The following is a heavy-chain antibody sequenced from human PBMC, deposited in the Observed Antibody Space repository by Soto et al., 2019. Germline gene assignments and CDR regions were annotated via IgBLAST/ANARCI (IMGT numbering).Heavy chain of an antibody. V-gene: IGHV3-30-3*01. D-gene: IGHD3-10*01. CDR1: GFTFSSYA. CDR3: ARVYGSGSVH. J-gene: IGHJ4*02. CDR2: ISYDGSNK. Sequence: GGSLRLSCAASGFTFSSYAMHWVRQAPGKGLEWVAVISYDGSNKYYADSVKGRFTISRDNSKNTLYLQMNSLRAEDTAVYYCARVYGSGSVHWGQGTLVTVSS.